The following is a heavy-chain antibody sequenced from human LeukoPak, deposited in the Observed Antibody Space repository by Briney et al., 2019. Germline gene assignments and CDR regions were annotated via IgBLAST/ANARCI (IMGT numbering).Heavy chain of an antibody. D-gene: IGHD1-26*01. CDR1: GFTFSSYW. CDR3: ARDKIVGATLLDY. J-gene: IGHJ4*02. Sequence: GGSLRLSCAASGFTFSSYWMSWVRQAPGKGLEWVANIKQDGSEKYYVDPVKGRFTISRDNAKNSLYLQMNSLRAEDTAVYYCARDKIVGATLLDYWGQGTLVTVSS. CDR2: IKQDGSEK. V-gene: IGHV3-7*01.